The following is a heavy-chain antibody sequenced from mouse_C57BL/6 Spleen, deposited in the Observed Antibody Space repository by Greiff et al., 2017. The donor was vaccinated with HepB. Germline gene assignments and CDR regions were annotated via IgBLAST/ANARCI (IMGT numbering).Heavy chain of an antibody. CDR3: ASYGYDFYYFDY. J-gene: IGHJ2*01. CDR1: GYTFTDYY. V-gene: IGHV1-26*01. D-gene: IGHD2-2*01. Sequence: EVQLQQSGPELVKPGASVKISCKASGYTFTDYYMNWVKQSHGKSLEWIGDINPNNGGTSYNQKFKGKATLTVDKSSSTAYMELRSLTSEDSAVYYCASYGYDFYYFDYWGQGTTLTVSS. CDR2: INPNNGGT.